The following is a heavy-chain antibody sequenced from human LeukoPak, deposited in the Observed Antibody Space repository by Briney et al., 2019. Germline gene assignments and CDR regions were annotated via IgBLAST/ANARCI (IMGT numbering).Heavy chain of an antibody. Sequence: GGSLRLSCAASGFTFSNYIMHWVRQAPGKGLVWVSRINSDGSSTSYADSVKGRFTISRDNAKNTLYLQMNSLRAEDTAVYYCARSRYCSSTSCYAGKDWFDPWGQGTLVTVSS. CDR3: ARSRYCSSTSCYAGKDWFDP. D-gene: IGHD2-2*01. CDR1: GFTFSNYI. V-gene: IGHV3-74*01. J-gene: IGHJ5*02. CDR2: INSDGSST.